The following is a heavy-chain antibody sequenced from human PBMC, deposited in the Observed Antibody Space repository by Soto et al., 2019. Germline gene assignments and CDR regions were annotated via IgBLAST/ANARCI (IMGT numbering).Heavy chain of an antibody. CDR2: IIPIFGTA. J-gene: IGHJ4*02. CDR3: ASCSSTSCPFDY. CDR1: GGTFSSYA. D-gene: IGHD2-2*01. Sequence: ASVQVSCKATGGTFSSYAISWVRQAPGQGLEWMGGIIPIFGTANYAQKFQGRVTITADESTSTAYMELSSLRSEDTAVYYCASCSSTSCPFDYWGQGTLVTVSS. V-gene: IGHV1-69*13.